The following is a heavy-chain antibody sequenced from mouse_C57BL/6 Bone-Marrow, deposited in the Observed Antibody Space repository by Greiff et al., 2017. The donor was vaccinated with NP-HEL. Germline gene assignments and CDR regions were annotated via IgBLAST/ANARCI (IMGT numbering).Heavy chain of an antibody. J-gene: IGHJ2*01. CDR2: IDTENGDT. Sequence: VQLQQSGAELVRPGASVKLSCTASGFNIKDDYMPWVQQRPEQGLEWIGWIDTENGDTEYASKFQGRATITADKSSNTAYLQLSSLKSEDTAVFNCNTASDYWGQGTTLTVSS. D-gene: IGHD6-1*01. CDR1: GFNIKDDY. V-gene: IGHV14-4*01. CDR3: NTASDY.